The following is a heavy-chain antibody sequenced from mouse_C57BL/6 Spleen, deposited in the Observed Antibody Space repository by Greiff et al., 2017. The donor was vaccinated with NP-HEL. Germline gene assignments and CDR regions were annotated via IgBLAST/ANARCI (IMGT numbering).Heavy chain of an antibody. CDR3: ARYGYDAMDY. CDR1: GFTFSSYT. CDR2: ISGGGGNT. V-gene: IGHV5-9*01. D-gene: IGHD2-10*02. Sequence: EVKLVESGGGLVKPGGSLKLSCAASGFTFSSYTMSWVRQTPEKRLEWVATISGGGGNTYYPDSVKGRFTISRDNAKNTLFLQMSSLRSEDTAFYYCARYGYDAMDYWGQGTSVPVSS. J-gene: IGHJ4*01.